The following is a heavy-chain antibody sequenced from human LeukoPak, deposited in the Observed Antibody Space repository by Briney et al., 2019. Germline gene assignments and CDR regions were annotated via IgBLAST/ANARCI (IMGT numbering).Heavy chain of an antibody. D-gene: IGHD1-7*01. CDR1: GGSFSGYY. V-gene: IGHV4-38-2*02. Sequence: SETLSLTCAVYGGSFSGYYWGWIRQPPGKGLEWIGSIYHSGSTYYNPSLKSRVTISVDTSKNQFSLKLSSVTAADTAVYYCARDGFGYNWNYAPPPSPFDYWGQGTLVTVSS. J-gene: IGHJ4*02. CDR2: IYHSGST. CDR3: ARDGFGYNWNYAPPPSPFDY.